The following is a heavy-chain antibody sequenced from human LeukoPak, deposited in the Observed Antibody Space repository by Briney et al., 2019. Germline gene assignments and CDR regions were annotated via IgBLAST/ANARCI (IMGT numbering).Heavy chain of an antibody. Sequence: PGGSLRLSCAASRFTFSSYWMSWVRQGPGKGLEWVANIKQDGSEKYYVDSVKGRFTISRDNAKNSLYLQMNGLRAEDTAVYYCATTLIREGSFTWGQGTLATVSS. CDR2: IKQDGSEK. CDR1: RFTFSSYW. J-gene: IGHJ5*02. V-gene: IGHV3-7*01. D-gene: IGHD3-10*01. CDR3: ATTLIREGSFT.